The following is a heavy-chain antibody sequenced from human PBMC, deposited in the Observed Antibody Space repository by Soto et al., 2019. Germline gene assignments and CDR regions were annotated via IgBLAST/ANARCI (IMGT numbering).Heavy chain of an antibody. D-gene: IGHD3-3*01. CDR1: GFTFSSYA. V-gene: IGHV3-23*01. Sequence: EVQLLESGGGLVQPGGSLRLSCAASGFTFSSYAMSWVRQAPGKGLEWVSAITGSGDSTYYADSVKGRFTVSRDNSKNTLYLQMNSLRAGDTAVYYCAKVFVFTIREGFDYWGLGTLVTVSS. CDR3: AKVFVFTIREGFDY. J-gene: IGHJ4*02. CDR2: ITGSGDST.